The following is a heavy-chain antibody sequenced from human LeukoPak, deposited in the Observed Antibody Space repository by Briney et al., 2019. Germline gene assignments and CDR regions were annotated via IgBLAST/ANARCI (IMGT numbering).Heavy chain of an antibody. D-gene: IGHD1-26*01. CDR2: IYYSGST. V-gene: IGHV4-39*07. CDR1: GGSISSSSYY. CDR3: ARNSIVGDSE. J-gene: IGHJ4*02. Sequence: SETLSLTCTVSGGSISSSSYYWGWIRQPPGKGLEWIGSIYYSGSTYYNPSLKSRVTISVDTSKNQFSLKLSSVTAADTAVYYCARNSIVGDSEWGQGTLVTVSS.